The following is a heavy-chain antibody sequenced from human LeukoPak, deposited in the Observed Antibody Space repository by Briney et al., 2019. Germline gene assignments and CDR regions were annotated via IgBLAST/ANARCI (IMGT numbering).Heavy chain of an antibody. Sequence: GGSLRLSCAASGFTFSSYWLSWVRQAPGKGLEWVASIKQDGTEKHYVDSVKGRFTISRDNAKKLVYLQMNSLTAEDTAVYYCAREDYDDSGAWYFDLRGRGTLVTVSS. D-gene: IGHD3-3*01. CDR1: GFTFSSYW. V-gene: IGHV3-7*01. J-gene: IGHJ2*01. CDR3: AREDYDDSGAWYFDL. CDR2: IKQDGTEK.